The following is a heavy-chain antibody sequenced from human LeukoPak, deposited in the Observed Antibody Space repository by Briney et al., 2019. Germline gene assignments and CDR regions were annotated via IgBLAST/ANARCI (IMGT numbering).Heavy chain of an antibody. CDR3: ARRRYYDSSRGGGDAFDI. D-gene: IGHD3-22*01. J-gene: IGHJ3*02. CDR1: GGSISSGDYY. Sequence: PSQTLSLTCTVSGGSISSGDYYWSWIRQPPGKGLEWIGYIYYSGSTYYNPSLKSRVTISVDTSKNQFSLKLSSVTAADTAVYYCARRRYYDSSRGGGDAFDIWGQGTMVTVSS. V-gene: IGHV4-30-4*01. CDR2: IYYSGST.